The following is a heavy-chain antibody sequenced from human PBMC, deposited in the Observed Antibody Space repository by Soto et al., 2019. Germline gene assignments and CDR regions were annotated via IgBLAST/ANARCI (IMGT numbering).Heavy chain of an antibody. CDR2: IIPKFGTA. Sequence: QVQLVQSGAEVKKPGSSVKVSCKASGGTFSSYAISWVRQAPGQGLEWMGGIIPKFGTANYAQKFQGRLTITADKSTSTAYMELSSLRSEDTAVYYCARAPLAATGPTPAHYWGKGTLVTVSS. V-gene: IGHV1-69*06. D-gene: IGHD6-13*01. J-gene: IGHJ4*02. CDR1: GGTFSSYA. CDR3: ARAPLAATGPTPAHY.